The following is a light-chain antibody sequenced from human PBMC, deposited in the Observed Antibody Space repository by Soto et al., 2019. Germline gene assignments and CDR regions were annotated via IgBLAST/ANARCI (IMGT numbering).Light chain of an antibody. CDR3: SSYTSSSTSV. J-gene: IGLJ1*01. Sequence: QSALTQPASVSGSPGQSITISCTGTSRDVGGFNYVSWYQHHPGKAPKLMIYEVSNRPSGVSNRFSGSKSGNTASLTISGLKAEDEADYYCSSYTSSSTSVFGTGTKLTVL. CDR2: EVS. CDR1: SRDVGGFNY. V-gene: IGLV2-14*01.